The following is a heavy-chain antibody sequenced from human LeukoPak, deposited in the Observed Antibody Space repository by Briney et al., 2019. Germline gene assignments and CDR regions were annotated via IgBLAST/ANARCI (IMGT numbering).Heavy chain of an antibody. D-gene: IGHD3-22*01. CDR3: ARGGYDTSGYDYYYYYMDV. V-gene: IGHV4-4*09. CDR1: GGSISCYY. J-gene: IGHJ6*03. Sequence: SETLSLSCTVSGGSISCYYWSWIRQPPGKGLEWIGYIYTSGSTNYNPSLKSRVTISVDTSKNQFSLKLSSVTAADTAVYYCARGGYDTSGYDYYYYYMDVWGKGTTVTVSS. CDR2: IYTSGST.